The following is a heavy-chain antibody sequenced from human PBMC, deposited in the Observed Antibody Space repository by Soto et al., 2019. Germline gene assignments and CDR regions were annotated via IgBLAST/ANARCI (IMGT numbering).Heavy chain of an antibody. CDR2: IWYDGTQK. CDR1: GFTLSTFA. J-gene: IGHJ4*02. D-gene: IGHD4-17*01. Sequence: QSGGSLRLSCAVSGFTLSTFAMHWVRQPPGKGLEWLAAIWYDGTQKYYADSVKGRFIISRDNSKKTLYLEMNSLRAEDTAVYYCARAGGTTVTGLWHFDSWGQGTLVTVSS. V-gene: IGHV3-33*08. CDR3: ARAGGTTVTGLWHFDS.